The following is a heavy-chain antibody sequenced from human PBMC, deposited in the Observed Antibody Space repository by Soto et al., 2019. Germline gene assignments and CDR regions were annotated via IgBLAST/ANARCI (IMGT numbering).Heavy chain of an antibody. J-gene: IGHJ4*02. D-gene: IGHD3-16*02. CDR1: GYSFTDYW. CDR3: ARSDRRLHDYIWGTYPFDH. V-gene: IGHV5-51*01. CDR2: IYPGDSDT. Sequence: GESLKISCKGSGYSFTDYWIGWVRQMPGKGLEWMGIIYPGDSDTRYSPSFLGHVTISADRSLNTAYLQWSSLKASDTAIYFCARSDRRLHDYIWGTYPFDHWGQGSLVTVSS.